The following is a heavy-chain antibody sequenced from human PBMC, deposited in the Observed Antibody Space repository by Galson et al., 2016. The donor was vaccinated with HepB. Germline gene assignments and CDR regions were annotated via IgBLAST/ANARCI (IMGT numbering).Heavy chain of an antibody. CDR2: INPGRGDT. V-gene: IGHV1-2*06. J-gene: IGHJ4*02. Sequence: SVKVSCKASGDTFNSYTISWVRQAPGQGLEWMGRINPGRGDTIYAQNFRGRVTMTRDMSISTAYLDLTSDDTAVYFCARGTVGAVDYWGQGALVTVSS. CDR1: GDTFNSYT. D-gene: IGHD1-26*01. CDR3: ARGTVGAVDY.